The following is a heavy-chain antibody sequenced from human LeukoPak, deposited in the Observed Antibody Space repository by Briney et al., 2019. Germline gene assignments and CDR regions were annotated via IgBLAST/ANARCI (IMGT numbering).Heavy chain of an antibody. Sequence: GGSLRLSCAASGFSFSSYAMHWVRQAPGKGLEHVSGINSNGGSTYYAKSVKGRFTISRDNSKNTLYLQMGSLSAEDMAVYYCARVAAAGTGKWFDTWDQGTLVTVSS. V-gene: IGHV3-64*01. CDR3: ARVAAAGTGKWFDT. J-gene: IGHJ5*02. CDR1: GFSFSSYA. D-gene: IGHD6-13*01. CDR2: INSNGGST.